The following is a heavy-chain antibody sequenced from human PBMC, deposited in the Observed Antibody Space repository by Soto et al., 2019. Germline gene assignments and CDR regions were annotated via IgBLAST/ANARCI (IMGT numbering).Heavy chain of an antibody. V-gene: IGHV3-30-3*01. CDR2: ISYDGSNK. CDR3: ARDVRYSGYAVPFDY. D-gene: IGHD5-12*01. CDR1: GFTFSSYA. J-gene: IGHJ4*02. Sequence: GGSLRLSCAASGFTFSSYAMHWVRQAPGKGLEWVAVISYDGSNKYYADSVKGRFTISRDNSKNTLYLQMNSLRAEDTAVYYCARDVRYSGYAVPFDYWGQGTLVTVSS.